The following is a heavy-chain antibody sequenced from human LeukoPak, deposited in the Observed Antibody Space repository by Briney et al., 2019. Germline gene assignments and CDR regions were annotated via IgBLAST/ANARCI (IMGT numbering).Heavy chain of an antibody. CDR1: GFTFSRNW. J-gene: IGHJ4*02. Sequence: PGGSLRLSCAASGFTFSRNWMSWVRQAPGKGPEWVANIKQDGSEKYYVDSVKGRFTISRDNAKMSLYLQMNSLIAEDTAVYYCAREVYGDDYFDQWGQGTLGTVSS. D-gene: IGHD4-17*01. V-gene: IGHV3-7*05. CDR3: AREVYGDDYFDQ. CDR2: IKQDGSEK.